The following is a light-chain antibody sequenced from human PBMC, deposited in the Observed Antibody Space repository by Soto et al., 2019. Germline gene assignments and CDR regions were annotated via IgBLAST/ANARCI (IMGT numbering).Light chain of an antibody. CDR3: QSYDSSLSGSNV. CDR1: SSNIGAGYD. V-gene: IGLV1-40*01. Sequence: QSVLTQPPSVSAAPGQRVTISCTGSSSNIGAGYDVHWYQPLPGTAPKLLIYGNSNRPSGVPDRFSGSKSGTSASLAITGLQAEDDADYYCQSYDSSLSGSNVFGTGTKVTVL. CDR2: GNS. J-gene: IGLJ1*01.